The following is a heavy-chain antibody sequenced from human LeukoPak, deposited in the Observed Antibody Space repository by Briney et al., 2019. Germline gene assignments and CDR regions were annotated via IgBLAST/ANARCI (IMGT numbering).Heavy chain of an antibody. Sequence: PGGSLRLSCAASGFTFSSYWMSWVRQAPGKGLEWVANIKQDGSEKYYVDSVEGRFTISRDNAKNSLYLQMNSLRAEDTAVYYCARTGSGWDYYYYYGMDVWGQGTTVTVSS. D-gene: IGHD6-19*01. CDR2: IKQDGSEK. V-gene: IGHV3-7*01. J-gene: IGHJ6*02. CDR3: ARTGSGWDYYYYYGMDV. CDR1: GFTFSSYW.